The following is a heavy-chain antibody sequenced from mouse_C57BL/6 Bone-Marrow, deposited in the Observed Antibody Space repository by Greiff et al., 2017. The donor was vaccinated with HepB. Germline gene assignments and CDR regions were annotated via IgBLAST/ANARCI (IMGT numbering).Heavy chain of an antibody. CDR3: ARDPGRGYAMDY. D-gene: IGHD4-1*01. Sequence: EVQVVESGGGLVQSGRSLRLSCATSGFTFSDFYMEWVRQAPGKGLEWIAASRNKANDYTTEYSASVKGRFIVSRDTSQSILYLQMNALRAEDTAIYYCARDPGRGYAMDYWGQGTSVTVSS. CDR1: GFTFSDFY. V-gene: IGHV7-1*01. CDR2: SRNKANDYTT. J-gene: IGHJ4*01.